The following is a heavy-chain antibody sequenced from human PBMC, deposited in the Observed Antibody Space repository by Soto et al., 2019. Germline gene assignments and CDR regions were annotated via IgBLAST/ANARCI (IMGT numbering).Heavy chain of an antibody. CDR2: IKKDGSDK. V-gene: IGHV3-7*01. D-gene: IGHD5-18*01. CDR1: GFTFSNYW. CDR3: ARDLGTALVGFDYGMDV. Sequence: LRLSCAASGFTFSNYWMSWVRQAPGKGLEWVANIKKDGSDKNYVDSVEGRFSIFRDNAKNSLYLQMYGLRAEDTAVYYCARDLGTALVGFDYGMDVWGQGTTVTVSS. J-gene: IGHJ6*02.